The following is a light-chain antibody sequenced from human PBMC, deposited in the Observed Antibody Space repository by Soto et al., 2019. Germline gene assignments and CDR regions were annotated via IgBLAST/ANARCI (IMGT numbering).Light chain of an antibody. J-gene: IGLJ1*01. V-gene: IGLV2-11*01. CDR3: QSYDSGLSASV. CDR2: DVS. Sequence: QSALTQPRSVSGSPGQSVTISCTGSSSDVGGYNYVSWYQHHPGKAPKVVIYDVSQRPSGVPDRFSGSKSGTSASLAITGLQAEDEADYFCQSYDSGLSASVFGTGTKVTVL. CDR1: SSDVGGYNY.